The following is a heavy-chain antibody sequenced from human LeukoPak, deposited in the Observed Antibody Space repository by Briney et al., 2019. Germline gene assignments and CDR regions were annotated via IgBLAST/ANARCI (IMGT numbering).Heavy chain of an antibody. CDR3: VRHCGGECNVVDI. V-gene: IGHV4-4*02. CDR1: GGTISSSNW. CDR2: SYHSRST. Sequence: SETLSLTCAASGGTISSSNWWSWVRQPPGKGLEWTGESYHSRSTNYNPSLKSRFTISVDKPKNQFSLKLSSVTAGDTAVYYCVRHCGGECNVVDILGEGKMVTVSS. J-gene: IGHJ3*02. D-gene: IGHD2-21*01.